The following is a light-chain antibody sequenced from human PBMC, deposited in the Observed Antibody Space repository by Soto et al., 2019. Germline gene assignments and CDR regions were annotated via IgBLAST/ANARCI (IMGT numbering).Light chain of an antibody. V-gene: IGKV3-20*01. CDR2: GAS. CDR3: QHYNSSPPIT. J-gene: IGKJ5*01. CDR1: QSVRSTS. Sequence: VLTRSPGTLSLSPGERATLSCRASQSVRSTSLVWYQQKPAQAPRLLIYGASSRATGIPDRFSGGGSGTDFTLTISRLEPEDFAVYYCQHYNSSPPITFGQGTRLEIK.